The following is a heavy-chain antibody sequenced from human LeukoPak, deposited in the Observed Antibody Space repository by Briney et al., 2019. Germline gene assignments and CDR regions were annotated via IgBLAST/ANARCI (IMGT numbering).Heavy chain of an antibody. J-gene: IGHJ6*02. CDR3: ARGGVPAARYGMDV. CDR1: GGSISSSNW. V-gene: IGHV4-4*02. Sequence: SETLSLTCAVSGGSISSSNWWSWVRQPPGKGLEWIGEIYHSGSTNYNPSLKSRVTISVDKSKNQFSLKLSSVTAADTAVYYCARGGVPAARYGMDVWGQGTTVTVSS. CDR2: IYHSGST. D-gene: IGHD2-2*01.